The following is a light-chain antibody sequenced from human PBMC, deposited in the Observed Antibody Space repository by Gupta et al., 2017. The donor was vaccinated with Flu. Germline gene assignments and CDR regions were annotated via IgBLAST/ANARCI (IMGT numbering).Light chain of an antibody. J-gene: IGKJ1*01. CDR2: KAS. CDR1: QSISSW. CDR3: QEYSGYWA. Sequence: GDRVTITCRASQSISSWLSWYQQKPGKAPKLLIYKASTLESGVPSRFSGSGFGTEFTLTISGLQPDDFATYYCQEYSGYWAFGQGTKVEIK. V-gene: IGKV1-5*03.